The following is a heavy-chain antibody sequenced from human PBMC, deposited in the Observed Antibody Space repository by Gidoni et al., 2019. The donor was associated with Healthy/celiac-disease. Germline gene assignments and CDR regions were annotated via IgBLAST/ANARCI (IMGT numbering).Heavy chain of an antibody. CDR1: GGSFSGYY. Sequence: QVQLQQWGAGLLKPSETLSLTCAVYGGSFSGYYCSWIRQPPGKGLEWIGEINHSGSTNYNPSLKSRVTISVDTSKNQFSLKLSSVTAADTAVYYCAREGVMATIRPFDYWGQGTLVTVSS. CDR3: AREGVMATIRPFDY. J-gene: IGHJ4*02. D-gene: IGHD5-12*01. V-gene: IGHV4-34*01. CDR2: INHSGST.